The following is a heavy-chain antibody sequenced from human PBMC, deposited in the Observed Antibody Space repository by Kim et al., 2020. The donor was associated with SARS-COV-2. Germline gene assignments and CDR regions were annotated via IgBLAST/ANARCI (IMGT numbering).Heavy chain of an antibody. Sequence: SETLSLTCTVSGYSISNINYYWGWIRQPPGQGLEWIGTIYYSGSTFYNPSLKSRVTISVDTSKNQFSLKLSSVTAADTALYYCASAHVLYYYDSSAYTYWGQGILVTVSS. V-gene: IGHV4-39*01. CDR2: IYYSGST. CDR1: GYSISNINYY. D-gene: IGHD3-22*01. CDR3: ASAHVLYYYDSSAYTY. J-gene: IGHJ4*02.